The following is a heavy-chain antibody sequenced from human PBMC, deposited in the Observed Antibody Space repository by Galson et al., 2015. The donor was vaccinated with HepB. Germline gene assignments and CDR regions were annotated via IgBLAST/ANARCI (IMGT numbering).Heavy chain of an antibody. Sequence: PALVKPTQTLTLTCTFSGFSLSTTAVGVGWIRQPPGKALEWLALIYWDDDKRYNPSLKSRLTITKDTSKNQVVLTMTNMDPVDTATYYCAHRQGFIAGPGLDYWGQGTLVIVSS. CDR3: AHRQGFIAGPGLDY. CDR2: IYWDDDK. J-gene: IGHJ4*02. V-gene: IGHV2-5*02. D-gene: IGHD6-13*01. CDR1: GFSLSTTAVG.